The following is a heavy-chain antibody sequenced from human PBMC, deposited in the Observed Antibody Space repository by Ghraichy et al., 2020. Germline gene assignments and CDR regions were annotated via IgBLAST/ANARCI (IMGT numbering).Heavy chain of an antibody. D-gene: IGHD2-2*01. V-gene: IGHV1-24*01. J-gene: IGHJ4*02. CDR2: FDPEDGET. CDR1: GYTLTELS. Sequence: ASVKVSCKVSGYTLTELSMHWVRQAPGKGLEWMGGFDPEDGETIYAQKFQGRVTMTEDTSTDTAYMELSSLRSEDTAVYYCATIRVVPAARPVAGKGLGVELFDYWGQGTLVTVSS. CDR3: ATIRVVPAARPVAGKGLGVELFDY.